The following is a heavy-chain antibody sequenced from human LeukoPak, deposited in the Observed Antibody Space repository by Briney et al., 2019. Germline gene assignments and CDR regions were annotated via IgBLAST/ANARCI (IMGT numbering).Heavy chain of an antibody. J-gene: IGHJ5*02. Sequence: TLSLTCAVSGGSISSGRYSWSWIRQPPGQALDWLALIYWDGDTRYSPSLKSRLTITKDTSKNQVVLTMTNMDPVDTATYYCAHYPSGTYFDPWGQGILVTVSS. V-gene: IGHV2-5*08. CDR2: IYWDGDT. D-gene: IGHD3-10*01. CDR1: GGSISSGRYS. CDR3: AHYPSGTYFDP.